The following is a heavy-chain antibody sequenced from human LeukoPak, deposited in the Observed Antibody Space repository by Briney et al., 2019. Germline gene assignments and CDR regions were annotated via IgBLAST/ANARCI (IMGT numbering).Heavy chain of an antibody. J-gene: IGHJ6*02. V-gene: IGHV6-1*01. CDR2: TYYRSKWYN. D-gene: IGHD3-10*01. CDR3: ARDLVVRGVRNGMDV. Sequence: SQTLSLTCAISGDSVSSNSAAWDWIRQSPSRGLEWLGRTYYRSKWYNDYAASVKSRITNNPDTSKNQFSLLVNYVTTEEPAVYYCARDLVVRGVRNGMDVWGQGTTVTVSS. CDR1: GDSVSSNSAA.